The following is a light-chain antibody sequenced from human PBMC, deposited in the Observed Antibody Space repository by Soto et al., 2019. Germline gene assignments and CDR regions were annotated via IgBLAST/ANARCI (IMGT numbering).Light chain of an antibody. CDR2: GAS. J-gene: IGKJ4*01. V-gene: IGKV3-15*01. Sequence: EIVMTQSPATLSVSPGERATLSCWASQSVSSSLAWYQQKPGQAPRLLIYGASTRATGIPARFGGSGSGTEFTLTISPLQSEDFAVYYCQQYNNWPPLTFGGGTK. CDR3: QQYNNWPPLT. CDR1: QSVSSS.